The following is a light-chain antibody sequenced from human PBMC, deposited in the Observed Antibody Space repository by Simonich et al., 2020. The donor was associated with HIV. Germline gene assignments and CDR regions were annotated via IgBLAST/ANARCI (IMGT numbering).Light chain of an antibody. CDR1: QSVLYSSNSTNY. CDR2: WAS. Sequence: DIVMTQSPDSLAVSLGERATINCKSSQSVLYSSNSTNYLAWYQQKPGQPPKLLIYWASTRESGVPDRFSGSGSGTDFTLTISSLQPEDFATYYCQHSYSTPLTFGGGTKVEIK. CDR3: QHSYSTPLT. V-gene: IGKV4-1*01. J-gene: IGKJ4*01.